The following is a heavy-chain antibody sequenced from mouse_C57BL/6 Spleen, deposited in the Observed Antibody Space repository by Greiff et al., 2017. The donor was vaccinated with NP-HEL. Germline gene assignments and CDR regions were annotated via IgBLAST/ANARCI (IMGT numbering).Heavy chain of an antibody. J-gene: IGHJ4*01. Sequence: QVQLQQSGAELVKPGASVKLSCKASGYTFTSYWMQWVKQRPGQGLEWIGEIDPSDSYTNYNQKFKGKATLTVDTSSSTAYMQLSSLTSEDSAVYYCARNHYYAMDYWGQGTSVTVSS. CDR3: ARNHYYAMDY. V-gene: IGHV1-50*01. CDR2: IDPSDSYT. CDR1: GYTFTSYW.